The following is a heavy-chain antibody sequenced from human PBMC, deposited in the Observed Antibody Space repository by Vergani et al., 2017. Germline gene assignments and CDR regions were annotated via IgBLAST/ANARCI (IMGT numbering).Heavy chain of an antibody. J-gene: IGHJ5*02. D-gene: IGHD2-15*01. CDR2: IRYDGVKI. V-gene: IGHV3-30*02. CDR3: AKEIGRGFCGGASCYEAWFDP. CDR1: GFTFSNYG. Sequence: QVRLVESGGGVVQPGGSLRLSCAASGFTFSNYGIHWVRQAPGKGLERVTFIRYDGVKIYADSVKGRFTISRDNSKITVYLQMSSLRDEDTAVYYCAKEIGRGFCGGASCYEAWFDPWAQGTLVTVSS.